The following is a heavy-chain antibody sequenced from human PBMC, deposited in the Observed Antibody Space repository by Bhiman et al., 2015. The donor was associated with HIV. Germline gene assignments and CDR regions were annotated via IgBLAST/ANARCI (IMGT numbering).Heavy chain of an antibody. CDR2: IKQGGTEK. CDR3: ARADFGDYPRWFDL. V-gene: IGHV3-7*01. J-gene: IGHJ5*02. Sequence: EVQLVESGGGLVKPGGSLRLSCAASGFTFSSYSMTWVRQAPGKGLEWVANIKQGGTEKYYVDSVKGRFTISRDNAKNSLFLLMNSLRAEDTAVYYCARADFGDYPRWFDLWGRGALVTVSS. D-gene: IGHD4-17*01. CDR1: GFTFSSYS.